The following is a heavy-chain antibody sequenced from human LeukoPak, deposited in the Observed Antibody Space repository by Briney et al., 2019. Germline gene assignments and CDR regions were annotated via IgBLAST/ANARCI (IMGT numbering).Heavy chain of an antibody. D-gene: IGHD3-10*01. Sequence: GGSLRLSCAVSGFPFSSYSMNWVRQAPGKGLEWVSSISSSSSYIYYADSVKGRFTISRDNPKNSLYLQMNSLRAEDTAVYYCARNDRVYYYGSGTKYDAFDIWGQGTMVTVSS. CDR2: ISSSSSYI. J-gene: IGHJ3*02. CDR3: ARNDRVYYYGSGTKYDAFDI. V-gene: IGHV3-21*01. CDR1: GFPFSSYS.